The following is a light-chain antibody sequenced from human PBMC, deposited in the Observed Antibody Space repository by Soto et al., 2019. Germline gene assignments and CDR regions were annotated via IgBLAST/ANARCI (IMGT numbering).Light chain of an antibody. CDR2: AAS. V-gene: IGKV3-15*01. CDR3: QQYNNWPLT. Sequence: EVVMTQSPATLSVSLGERATLSCRASQSVSSNVVWYQQKPGQAPRLLIYAASTRATGIPARFSGSGSGTESTLTISSLQSEDFAVYSCQQYNNWPLTFGGGTKVDIK. J-gene: IGKJ4*01. CDR1: QSVSSN.